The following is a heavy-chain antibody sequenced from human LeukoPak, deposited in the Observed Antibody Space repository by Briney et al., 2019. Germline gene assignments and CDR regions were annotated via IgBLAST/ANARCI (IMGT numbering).Heavy chain of an antibody. CDR3: AKDPYYHGSGSPYYFDY. Sequence: GGSLRLSCAASGFTFSTYAMSCVRQAPGKGLEWVSTISGSIDSTYYADSVKGRFTISRDNSKNTLYLQMNSLRAEDTAVYYCAKDPYYHGSGSPYYFDYWGQGTLVTVSS. J-gene: IGHJ4*02. CDR2: ISGSIDST. V-gene: IGHV3-23*01. D-gene: IGHD3-10*01. CDR1: GFTFSTYA.